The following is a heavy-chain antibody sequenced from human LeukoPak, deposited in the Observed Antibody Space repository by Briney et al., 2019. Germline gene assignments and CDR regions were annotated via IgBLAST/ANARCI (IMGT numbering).Heavy chain of an antibody. J-gene: IGHJ1*01. Sequence: PGRSLRLSCAASGFTFSSYGMHWVRQAPGMGLEWVALILYDGSNEYYADSVQGRFTISRDSSRNTLYLQMNSLRAEDTAVYYCARDMVRGVINAEYFQHWGQGTLVTVSS. CDR3: ARDMVRGVINAEYFQH. CDR1: GFTFSSYG. CDR2: ILYDGSNE. V-gene: IGHV3-30*03. D-gene: IGHD3-10*01.